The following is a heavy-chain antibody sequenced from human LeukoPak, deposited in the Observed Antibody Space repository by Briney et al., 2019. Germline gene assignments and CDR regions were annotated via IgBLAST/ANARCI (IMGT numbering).Heavy chain of an antibody. CDR1: GFTFSSYG. J-gene: IGHJ6*03. D-gene: IGHD3-10*01. Sequence: GGSLRLSCAASGFTFSSYGMHWVRQAPGKGLEWVAFIRYDGSNKYYADSVKGRFTISRGNSKNTLYLQMNSLRAEDTAVYYCAKEGGTMVRGVIMAHMDVWGKGTTVTISS. CDR2: IRYDGSNK. V-gene: IGHV3-30*02. CDR3: AKEGGTMVRGVIMAHMDV.